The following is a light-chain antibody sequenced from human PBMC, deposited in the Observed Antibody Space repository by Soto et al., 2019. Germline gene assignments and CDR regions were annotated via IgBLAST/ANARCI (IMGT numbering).Light chain of an antibody. Sequence: ETGMTQSPVTLSVSPGDTATLSCRASQRVSNHFAWYQQKPGQAPRLLIYAASTRAAGVPVRFSGSGSETEFTLTIRSLQSEDFALYYCHQYNNWPWTFGQGTKV. CDR3: HQYNNWPWT. CDR1: QRVSNH. V-gene: IGKV3-15*01. CDR2: AAS. J-gene: IGKJ1*01.